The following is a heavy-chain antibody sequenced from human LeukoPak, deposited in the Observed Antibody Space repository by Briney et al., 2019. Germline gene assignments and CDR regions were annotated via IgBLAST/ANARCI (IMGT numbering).Heavy chain of an antibody. Sequence: DPSETLSLTCAVYGGSFSGYFWSWIRQPPGKGLEWIGEINHSGNTNYNPSLKSRVTISVDTSKNQFSLKLSSVTAADTAVYYCARGMVVTAGGFYYYYYMDVWGKGTTVTISS. CDR3: ARGMVVTAGGFYYYYYMDV. CDR2: INHSGNT. D-gene: IGHD2-15*01. CDR1: GGSFSGYF. V-gene: IGHV4-34*01. J-gene: IGHJ6*03.